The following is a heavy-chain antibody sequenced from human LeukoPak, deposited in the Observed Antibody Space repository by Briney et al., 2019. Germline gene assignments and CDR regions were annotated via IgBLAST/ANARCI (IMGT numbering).Heavy chain of an antibody. V-gene: IGHV3-7*04. Sequence: PGGSLRLSCAASGFTFSNYWMSWVRQAPGKGLEWVANIKEDGSEKHYVASLKGRFIISRDNAKNSLYLQMSSQRAEDTALYYCARNTYDNAFDMWGQGIMVIVSS. CDR3: ARNTYDNAFDM. D-gene: IGHD3-22*01. CDR2: IKEDGSEK. J-gene: IGHJ3*02. CDR1: GFTFSNYW.